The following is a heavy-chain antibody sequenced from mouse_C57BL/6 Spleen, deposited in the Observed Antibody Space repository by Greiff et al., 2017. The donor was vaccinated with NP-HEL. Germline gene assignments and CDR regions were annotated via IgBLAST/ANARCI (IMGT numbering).Heavy chain of an antibody. CDR1: GYTFTDYN. D-gene: IGHD3-2*02. J-gene: IGHJ3*01. CDR3: ARSVYSSGYWGFAY. CDR2: INPNNGGT. V-gene: IGHV1-18*01. Sequence: EVQLQQSGPELVKPGASVKIPCKASGYTFTDYNMDWVKQSHEKSLEWIGDINPNNGGTIYNQKFKGKATLTVATSSSTAYMELRSLTSEDTAVYYCARSVYSSGYWGFAYWGQGTLVTVSA.